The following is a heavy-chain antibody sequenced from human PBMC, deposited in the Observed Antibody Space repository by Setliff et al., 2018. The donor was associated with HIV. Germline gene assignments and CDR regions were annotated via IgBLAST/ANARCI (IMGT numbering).Heavy chain of an antibody. J-gene: IGHJ2*01. V-gene: IGHV3-33*06. CDR2: IWFDENNK. CDR1: GFTFSNYG. D-gene: IGHD6-13*01. Sequence: PGGSLRLSCAASGFTFSNYGFHWVRQAPGKGLEWLADIWFDENNKSYADSVKGRFTISRDNAKNTLYLHMNSLRAEDTAVYFCAKGGQQLHWYFDLWGRGTLVTVSS. CDR3: AKGGQQLHWYFDL.